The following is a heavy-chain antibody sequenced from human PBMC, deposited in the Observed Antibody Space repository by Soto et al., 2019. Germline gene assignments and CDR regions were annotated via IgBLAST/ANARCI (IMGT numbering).Heavy chain of an antibody. V-gene: IGHV1-3*01. J-gene: IGHJ5*02. CDR3: ARTKMITMVRGVIIRGLWFDP. CDR1: GYTFTSYA. CDR2: INAGNGNT. D-gene: IGHD3-10*01. Sequence: GASVKVSCKASGYTFTSYAMHWVRQAPGQRLEWMGWINAGNGNTKYSQKFQGRVTITRDTSASTAYMELSSLRSEDTAVYYCARTKMITMVRGVIIRGLWFDPWGQGTLVTVSS.